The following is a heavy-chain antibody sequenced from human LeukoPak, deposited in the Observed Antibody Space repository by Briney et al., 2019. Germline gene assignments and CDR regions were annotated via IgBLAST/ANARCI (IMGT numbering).Heavy chain of an antibody. CDR2: IRSKAYGGTT. CDR1: GFTFSSYE. CDR3: TTNILNWNYGFDY. J-gene: IGHJ4*02. D-gene: IGHD1-7*01. V-gene: IGHV3-49*04. Sequence: GGSLRLSCAASGFTFSSYEMNWVRQAPGKGLERVGFIRSKAYGGTTEYAASVKGRFIISRDDSKSIAYLQMNSLKTEDTAVYYCTTNILNWNYGFDYWGQGTLVTVSS.